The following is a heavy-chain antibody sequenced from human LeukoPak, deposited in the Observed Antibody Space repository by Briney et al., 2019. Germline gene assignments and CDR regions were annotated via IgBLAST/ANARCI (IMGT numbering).Heavy chain of an antibody. V-gene: IGHV3-23*01. CDR1: GFTFSSYA. D-gene: IGHD1-26*01. CDR3: AKDPKVGATNYFDY. Sequence: GGSLRLSCAASGFTFSSYAMSWVRRAPGKGLEWVSAISDSGGGTYYADSVKGRFTISRDNSKNTLYLQMNSLRAEGTAVYYCAKDPKVGATNYFDYWGQGTLVTVSS. J-gene: IGHJ4*02. CDR2: ISDSGGGT.